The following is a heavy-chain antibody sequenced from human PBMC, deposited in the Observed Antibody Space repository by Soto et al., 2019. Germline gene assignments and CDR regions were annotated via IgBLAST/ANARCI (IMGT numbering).Heavy chain of an antibody. D-gene: IGHD3-10*01. CDR2: IFQSVST. CDR3: ARLDITMVRGVVRDGWFDT. Sequence: SETLSLTCTVSGASISSYYWSWIRQPPGKGLEWIGYIFQSVSTSYNPSLQSRVTMSLDTSNNRCSVKLSSVTAADTAVYYCARLDITMVRGVVRDGWFDTWGQGTLVTVSS. J-gene: IGHJ5*02. CDR1: GASISSYY. V-gene: IGHV4-59*08.